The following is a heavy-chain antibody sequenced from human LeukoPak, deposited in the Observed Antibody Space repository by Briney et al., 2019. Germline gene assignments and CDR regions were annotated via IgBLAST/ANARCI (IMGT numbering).Heavy chain of an antibody. D-gene: IGHD4-17*01. Sequence: SETLSLTCAVYGGSFSGYYWSWVRQPPGKGLEWSGEINHSGSTNYNPSLKSGVTISVDTSKNQFSLKLSSVTAADTAVYYCARGRRRYYNWFDPWGQGTLVTVSS. CDR2: INHSGST. V-gene: IGHV4-34*01. CDR3: ARGRRRYYNWFDP. J-gene: IGHJ5*02. CDR1: GGSFSGYY.